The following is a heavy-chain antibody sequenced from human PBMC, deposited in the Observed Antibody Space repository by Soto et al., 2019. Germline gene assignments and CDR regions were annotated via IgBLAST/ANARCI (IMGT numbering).Heavy chain of an antibody. Sequence: GGSLRLSCAASGFTFSSYGMTFSSYAMSWVRQAPGKGLEWVSTISGSGDSTYYADSVKGRFTISRDNSRNTVFLQMNTLGAEDTAIYYCATFMTVTGPGWGRASEYWGQGTRVTVSS. CDR2: ISGSGDST. J-gene: IGHJ4*02. D-gene: IGHD6-19*01. V-gene: IGHV3-23*01. CDR3: ATFMTVTGPGWGRASEY. CDR1: GFTFSSYGMTFSSYA.